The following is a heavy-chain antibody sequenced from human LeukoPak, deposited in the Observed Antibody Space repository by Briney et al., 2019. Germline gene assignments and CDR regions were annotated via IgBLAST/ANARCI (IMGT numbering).Heavy chain of an antibody. CDR3: AKGKFGDPLNY. CDR1: GFTVSGNY. CDR2: IYTDGNI. J-gene: IGHJ4*02. V-gene: IGHV3-53*01. Sequence: GGSLRLSCTASGFTVSGNYMNWVRQAPGKGLEWVSVIYTDGNIYYSDSVRGRFTISKDNSKNTVDLLMNSVRAEDTALYFCAKGKFGDPLNYWGQGTLVTVSS. D-gene: IGHD3-10*01.